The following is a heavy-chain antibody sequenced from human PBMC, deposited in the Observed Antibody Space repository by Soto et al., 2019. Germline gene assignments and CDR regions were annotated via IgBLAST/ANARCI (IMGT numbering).Heavy chain of an antibody. CDR3: ARGGIVVVPAAMYYGPDY. D-gene: IGHD2-2*01. Sequence: ASVKVSCKASGYTFTGYYMHWVRQAPGQGLEWMGWINPNSGGTNYAQKFQGWVTMTRDTSISTAYMELSRLRSDDTAVYYCARGGIVVVPAAMYYGPDYWGQGTLVTVSS. J-gene: IGHJ4*02. CDR1: GYTFTGYY. V-gene: IGHV1-2*04. CDR2: INPNSGGT.